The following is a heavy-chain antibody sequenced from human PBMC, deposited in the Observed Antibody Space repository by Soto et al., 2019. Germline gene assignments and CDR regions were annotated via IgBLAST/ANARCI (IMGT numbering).Heavy chain of an antibody. CDR1: GFIFGTYN. Sequence: GGSLRLSCAASGFIFGTYNMHWVRQTPGKGLEWVADISYDGRTKNYADSVKGRFTISRDNSKNTLYLQLSSLRAGDTAVYYCAKGKRSGYDPVFDYWGQGTLVTVPQ. CDR3: AKGKRSGYDPVFDY. J-gene: IGHJ4*02. D-gene: IGHD5-12*01. CDR2: ISYDGRTK. V-gene: IGHV3-30*18.